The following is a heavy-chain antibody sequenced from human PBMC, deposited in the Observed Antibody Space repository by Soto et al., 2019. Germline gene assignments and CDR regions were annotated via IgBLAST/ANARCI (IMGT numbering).Heavy chain of an antibody. Sequence: SETLSLTCTVSGGSISSYYWSWIRQPPGKGLEWIGYIYYSGSTNYNPSLKSRVTISVDTSKNQFSLKLSSVTAAATAVYYCARHPFEYSSGWYGDYGGQETLVTVPS. CDR2: IYYSGST. J-gene: IGHJ4*02. CDR1: GGSISSYY. D-gene: IGHD6-19*01. V-gene: IGHV4-59*08. CDR3: ARHPFEYSSGWYGDY.